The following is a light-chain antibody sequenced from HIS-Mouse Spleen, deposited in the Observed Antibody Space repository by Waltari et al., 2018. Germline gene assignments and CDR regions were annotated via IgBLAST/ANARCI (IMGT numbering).Light chain of an antibody. J-gene: IGLJ2*01. Sequence: QSALTQPASVSGSPGQSITISCTGTSSDVGVYNYVSWYQQHPGKAPKLMIYEVSKRPSGVSNRFSGSKSGNTASLTISGLQAEDEADYYCSSYTSSSPYVVFGGGTKLTVL. CDR3: SSYTSSSPYVV. CDR2: EVS. CDR1: SSDVGVYNY. V-gene: IGLV2-14*01.